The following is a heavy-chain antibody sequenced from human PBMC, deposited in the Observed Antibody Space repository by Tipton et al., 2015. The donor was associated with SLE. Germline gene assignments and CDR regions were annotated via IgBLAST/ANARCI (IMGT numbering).Heavy chain of an antibody. CDR3: ASNPGIAAAGRGY. CDR2: IWYDGSNK. J-gene: IGHJ4*02. V-gene: IGHV3-33*01. Sequence: SLRLSCAASGFTFSSYGMHWVRQAPGKGLEWVAVIWYDGSNKYYADSVKGRFTISRDNSKNTLYLQMNSLRAEDTAVYYCASNPGIAAAGRGYWGQGTLVTVSS. CDR1: GFTFSSYG. D-gene: IGHD6-13*01.